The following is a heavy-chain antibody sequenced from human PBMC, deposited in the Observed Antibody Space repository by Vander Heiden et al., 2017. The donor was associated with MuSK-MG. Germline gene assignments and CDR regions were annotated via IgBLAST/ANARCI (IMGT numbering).Heavy chain of an antibody. V-gene: IGHV1-69*04. D-gene: IGHD4-17*01. J-gene: IGHJ6*02. CDR3: ARDGSVYGDYVDYYYGMDV. CDR1: GGTFSSYA. CDR2: IIPILGIA. Sequence: QVQLVQSGAEVKKPGSSVKVSCKASGGTFSSYAISWVRQAHGPGLEWMGRIIPILGIANYAQKFQGRVTITADKSTSTAYMELSSLRSEDTAVYYCARDGSVYGDYVDYYYGMDVWGQGTTGTVSS.